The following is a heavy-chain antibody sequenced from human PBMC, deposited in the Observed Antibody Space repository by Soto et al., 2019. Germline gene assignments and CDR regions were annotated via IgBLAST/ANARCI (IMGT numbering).Heavy chain of an antibody. J-gene: IGHJ4*02. D-gene: IGHD2-21*02. CDR1: GDTFTDYY. CDR3: ARGGHVVVVTAALDS. Sequence: QVQLVQSGAEVKKPGASVKVSCKASGDTFTDYYIHWVRQAPGQGLEWMGTVNPSGGHTTYAQHFWGSTTMARDTFPSTLCVELTSLTSEDTAVYYCARGGHVVVVTAALDSWGQGTLVTVSS. V-gene: IGHV1-46*01. CDR2: VNPSGGHT.